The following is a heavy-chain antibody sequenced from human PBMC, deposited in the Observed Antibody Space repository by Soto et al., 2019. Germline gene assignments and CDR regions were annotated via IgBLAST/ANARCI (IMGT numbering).Heavy chain of an antibody. V-gene: IGHV4-39*01. Sequence: QLQLQESGPGLVKPSETLSLTCTVSGGSISSSGYYWGWIRQPPGKELEWIGSIYYSGSTYYNPSLKSRVTISVDTSKNQFSLKLSSVTAADTAVYYCARLIGDYVPYFQHWGQGTLVTVSS. D-gene: IGHD4-17*01. CDR1: GGSISSSGYY. J-gene: IGHJ1*01. CDR3: ARLIGDYVPYFQH. CDR2: IYYSGST.